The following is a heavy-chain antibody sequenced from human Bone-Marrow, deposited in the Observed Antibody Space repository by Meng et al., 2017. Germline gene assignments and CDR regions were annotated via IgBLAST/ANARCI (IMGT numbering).Heavy chain of an antibody. J-gene: IGHJ4*02. Sequence: LGDSGGALVQPGGSLRLSCTASGFTFSSYWMHWVRQAPGKGPVWVSRINTDGSSTDYADSVKGRFTISRDNAKNTLYLQMNSLRAEDTAMYYCARFTPFDYWGQGTLVTVSS. CDR3: ARFTPFDY. CDR1: GFTFSSYW. V-gene: IGHV3-74*01. CDR2: INTDGSST.